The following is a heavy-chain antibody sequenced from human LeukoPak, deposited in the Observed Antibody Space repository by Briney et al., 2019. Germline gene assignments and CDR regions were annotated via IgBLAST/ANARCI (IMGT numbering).Heavy chain of an antibody. CDR3: ARHGNSFYFDY. CDR2: IYYSGTT. D-gene: IGHD4-23*01. J-gene: IGHJ4*02. V-gene: IGHV4-39*01. CDR1: GGSISGSSYY. Sequence: PSETLSLTCSVSGGSISGSSYYWGWIRQPPGKGQEWIGSIYYSGTTYYNPSLKGRLTISEDTSTNQFSLQLGSMTAADMAVYYCARHGNSFYFDYWGQGTLVTVSS.